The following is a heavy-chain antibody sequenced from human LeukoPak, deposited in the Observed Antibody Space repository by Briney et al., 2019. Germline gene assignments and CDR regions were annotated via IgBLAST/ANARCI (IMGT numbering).Heavy chain of an antibody. J-gene: IGHJ4*02. CDR2: INANSGDT. D-gene: IGHD3-3*01. V-gene: IGHV1-2*02. CDR3: ARDGESGSGNYQSSHDY. Sequence: ASVKVSCKASGYTFTGYYMHWVRQAPGQGLEWMGWINANSGDTNYAQKFQGRVTMTRDTSISTAYMELSRLRSDDTAVYYCARDGESGSGNYQSSHDYWGQGTLVTVSS. CDR1: GYTFTGYY.